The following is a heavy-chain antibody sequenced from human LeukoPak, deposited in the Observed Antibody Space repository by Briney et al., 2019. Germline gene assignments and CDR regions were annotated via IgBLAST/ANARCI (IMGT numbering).Heavy chain of an antibody. J-gene: IGHJ4*02. CDR3: ARADGSSSSYAPLGY. D-gene: IGHD6-6*01. V-gene: IGHV3-7*01. CDR2: IKQDGSED. Sequence: PGESLRLSCAASGFTFSDYWMSWVRQAPGKGLEWVANIKQDGSEDFYEDSVNGRFTISRDNAKNSLYLQMNSLRAEDTVVYYCARADGSSSSYAPLGYWGQGTLVTVSS. CDR1: GFTFSDYW.